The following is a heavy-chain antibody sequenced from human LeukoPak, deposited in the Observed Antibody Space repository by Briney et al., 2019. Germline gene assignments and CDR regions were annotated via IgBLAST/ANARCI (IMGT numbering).Heavy chain of an antibody. D-gene: IGHD2-15*01. J-gene: IGHJ3*02. Sequence: GGSLRLSCAASGFTFSSYSMNWVRQAPGKGLEWVSSISSSSSYIYYADSVKGRFTISRDNAKNSLYLQMNSLRAEDTAVYYCAREPKDIVVVVAATFGAFDIWGQGTMVTVSS. V-gene: IGHV3-21*01. CDR3: AREPKDIVVVVAATFGAFDI. CDR1: GFTFSSYS. CDR2: ISSSSSYI.